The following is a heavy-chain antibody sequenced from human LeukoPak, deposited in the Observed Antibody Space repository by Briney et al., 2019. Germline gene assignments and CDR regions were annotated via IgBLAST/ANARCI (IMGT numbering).Heavy chain of an antibody. D-gene: IGHD2-21*02. CDR1: GYTFSSYG. Sequence: ASVKVSCKASGYTFSSYGISWVRQAPGQGLEWMGWISAYNGNTNYAQKLQGRVTMTTDTSTSTTYMEVRSLRSDDTAVYYCARAVTAIPIDYWGQGTLVTVSS. V-gene: IGHV1-18*01. CDR3: ARAVTAIPIDY. J-gene: IGHJ4*02. CDR2: ISAYNGNT.